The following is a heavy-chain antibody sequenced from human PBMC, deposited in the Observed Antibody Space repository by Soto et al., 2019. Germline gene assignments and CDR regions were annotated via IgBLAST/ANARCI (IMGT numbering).Heavy chain of an antibody. V-gene: IGHV1-46*01. CDR1: GYTFTSYY. CDR3: ARDRVLRYFDLIQDWSYEYYGMGV. Sequence: ASVKVSCKASGYTFTSYYMHWVRQAPGQGLEWMGIINPSGGSTSYAQKFQGRVTMTRDTSTSTVYMELSSLRSEDTAVYYCARDRVLRYFDLIQDWSYEYYGMGVWGQGTTVTVSS. D-gene: IGHD3-9*01. CDR2: INPSGGST. J-gene: IGHJ6*02.